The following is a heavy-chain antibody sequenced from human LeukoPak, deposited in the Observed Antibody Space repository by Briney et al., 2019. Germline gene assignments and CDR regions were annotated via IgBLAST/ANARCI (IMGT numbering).Heavy chain of an antibody. CDR2: ISYDGSNK. CDR3: AKDGAYSSGWNPFDY. Sequence: GGSLRLSCAASGFTFSSYGMHWVRQAPGKGLEWVAVISYDGSNKCYADSVKGRFTISRDNSKNTLYLQMNSLRAEDTAVYYCAKDGAYSSGWNPFDYWGQGTLVTVSS. D-gene: IGHD6-19*01. CDR1: GFTFSSYG. V-gene: IGHV3-30*18. J-gene: IGHJ4*02.